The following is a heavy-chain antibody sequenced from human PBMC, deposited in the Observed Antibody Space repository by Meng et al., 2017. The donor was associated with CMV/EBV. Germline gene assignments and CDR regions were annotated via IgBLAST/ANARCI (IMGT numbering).Heavy chain of an antibody. J-gene: IGHJ6*02. CDR2: ISGYTGDT. CDR1: GYTFSNYP. Sequence: ASVKVSCKASGYTFSNYPITWVRQAPGQGLEWMGWISGYTGDTNYSQRFQGRATMTTDTSTNTAYMELRSLGSVDTAVYYCARGARYGMDVWGQGTTVTVSS. CDR3: ARGARYGMDV. D-gene: IGHD1-26*01. V-gene: IGHV1-18*01.